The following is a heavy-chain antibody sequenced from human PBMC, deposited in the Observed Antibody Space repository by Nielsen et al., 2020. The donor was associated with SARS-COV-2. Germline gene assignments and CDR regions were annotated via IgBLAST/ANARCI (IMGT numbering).Heavy chain of an antibody. V-gene: IGHV4-34*01. D-gene: IGHD5-18*01. Sequence: GSLRLSCAVYGGSFSGYYWSWIRQPPGKGLEWIGEINHSGSTNYNPSLKSRVTISVDTSKNQFSLKLSSVTAADTAVYYCAGYQLYGMDVWGQGTTVTVSS. CDR1: GGSFSGYY. CDR2: INHSGST. J-gene: IGHJ6*02. CDR3: AGYQLYGMDV.